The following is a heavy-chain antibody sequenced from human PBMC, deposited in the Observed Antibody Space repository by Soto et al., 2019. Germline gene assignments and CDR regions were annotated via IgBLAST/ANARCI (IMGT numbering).Heavy chain of an antibody. CDR1: GGTFSSYA. CDR3: ATVSGYGLFYFDY. D-gene: IGHD3-22*01. V-gene: IGHV1-69*06. Sequence: ASVKVSCKASGGTFSSYAISWVRQAPGQGLEWMGGIIPIFGTANYAQKFQGRVTITADKSTSTAYMELSSLRSEDTSVYCCATVSGYGLFYFDYWGQGTLVTVSA. CDR2: IIPIFGTA. J-gene: IGHJ4*02.